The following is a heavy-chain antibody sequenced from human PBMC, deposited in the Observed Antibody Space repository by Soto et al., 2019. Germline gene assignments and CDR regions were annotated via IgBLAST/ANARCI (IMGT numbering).Heavy chain of an antibody. Sequence: QVQLVQSGVEVKKPGASVTVSCKASGYTFTSYGIVWVRQAPGQGLEWMGWISAYNGNTSSAQKYQDRVTMTRDTSTDTAHMELRRLTSDDTAVYYCARRYCGRTSCYGFFDYWGQGTLVTVSS. CDR1: GYTFTSYG. D-gene: IGHD2-2*01. J-gene: IGHJ4*02. CDR2: ISAYNGNT. V-gene: IGHV1-18*01. CDR3: ARRYCGRTSCYGFFDY.